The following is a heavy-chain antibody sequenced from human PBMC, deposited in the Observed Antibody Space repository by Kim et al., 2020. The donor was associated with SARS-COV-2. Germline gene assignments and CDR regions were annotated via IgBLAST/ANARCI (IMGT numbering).Heavy chain of an antibody. V-gene: IGHV4-31*03. CDR1: GGSISSGGYY. Sequence: SETLSLTCTVSGGSISSGGYYWSWIRQHPGKGLEWIGYIYYSGSTYYNPSLKSRVTISVDTSKNQFSLKLSSVTAADTAVYYCARSGYSGYDPSSFDYWGQGTLVTVSS. CDR3: ARSGYSGYDPSSFDY. CDR2: IYYSGST. D-gene: IGHD5-12*01. J-gene: IGHJ4*02.